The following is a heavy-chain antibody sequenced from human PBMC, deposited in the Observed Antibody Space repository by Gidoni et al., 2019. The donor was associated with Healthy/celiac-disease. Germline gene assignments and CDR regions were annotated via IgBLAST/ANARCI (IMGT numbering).Heavy chain of an antibody. D-gene: IGHD2-15*01. V-gene: IGHV1-2*02. CDR2: INPNSGGT. CDR1: GYTFTGYY. Sequence: QVQLVQSGAAVKKPGASVKVSCTASGYTFTGYYMHWVRQAPGQGLGWMGWINPNSGGTNYAQKFQGRVTMTRDTSISTAYMELSRLRSDDTAVYYCARHIVVVVAATLSIWFDPWGQGTLVTVSS. J-gene: IGHJ5*02. CDR3: ARHIVVVVAATLSIWFDP.